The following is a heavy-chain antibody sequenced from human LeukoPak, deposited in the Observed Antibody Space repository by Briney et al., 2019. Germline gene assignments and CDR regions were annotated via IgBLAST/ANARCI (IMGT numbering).Heavy chain of an antibody. CDR3: ARMGIAAVGAYYFDY. CDR2: ISRTSYT. Sequence: GGSLRLSCAASGFTFSNYAMTWVRQAPGKGLEGVSYISRTSYTNYADSVKGRFTISRDNAKNSLYLQLASLRAADTAVYYCARMGIAAVGAYYFDYWGQGTLVAVSS. D-gene: IGHD6-13*01. V-gene: IGHV3-11*06. CDR1: GFTFSNYA. J-gene: IGHJ4*02.